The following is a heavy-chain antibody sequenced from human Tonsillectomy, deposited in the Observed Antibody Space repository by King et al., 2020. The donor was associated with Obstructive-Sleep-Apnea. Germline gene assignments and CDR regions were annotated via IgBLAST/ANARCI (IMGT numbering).Heavy chain of an antibody. CDR2: INHSGST. CDR1: GGSFSGYY. J-gene: IGHJ4*02. CDR3: AGDDSSGYFY. V-gene: IGHV4-34*01. Sequence: VQLQQWGAGLLKPSETLSLTCAVYGGSFSGYYWSWIRQPPGKGLEWIGEINHSGSTNYNPSLKSRVTISVDTSKNQFSLKLSSVTAADTAVYYCAGDDSSGYFYWGQGTLVTVSS. D-gene: IGHD3-22*01.